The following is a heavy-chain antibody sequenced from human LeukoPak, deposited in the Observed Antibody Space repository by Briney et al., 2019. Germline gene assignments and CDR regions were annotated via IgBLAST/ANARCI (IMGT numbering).Heavy chain of an antibody. J-gene: IGHJ6*02. CDR1: GYTLTELS. V-gene: IGHV1-24*01. Sequence: GASVKVSCKVSGYTLTELSMHWVRQAPGKGLEWMGGFDPEDGETIYAQKFQGRVTMTEDTSTDTAYMELSSLRSEDTAVYYCATGAPPNYDFWSGYPYYYYYYGMDAWGQGTTVTVSS. CDR3: ATGAPPNYDFWSGYPYYYYYYGMDA. D-gene: IGHD3-3*01. CDR2: FDPEDGET.